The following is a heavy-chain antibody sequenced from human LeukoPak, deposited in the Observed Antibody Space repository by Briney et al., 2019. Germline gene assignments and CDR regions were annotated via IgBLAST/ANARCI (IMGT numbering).Heavy chain of an antibody. V-gene: IGHV3-48*01. Sequence: GGSLRLSCAASGFTFSSYSMNWVRQAPGKGLEWGSYISSSSSTIYYADSVKGRFTISRDNAKNSLYLQMNSLRAEDTAVYYCARDRGDGYKNRGSYQDYWGQGTLVTVSS. D-gene: IGHD5-24*01. CDR3: ARDRGDGYKNRGSYQDY. CDR2: ISSSSSTI. CDR1: GFTFSSYS. J-gene: IGHJ4*02.